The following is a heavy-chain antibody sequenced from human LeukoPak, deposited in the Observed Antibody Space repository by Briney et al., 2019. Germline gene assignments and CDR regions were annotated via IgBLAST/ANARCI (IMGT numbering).Heavy chain of an antibody. J-gene: IGHJ3*02. Sequence: ASVKVSCKASGYTFTSYGISWVRQAPGQGLEWMGWISAYNGNTNYAQKLQGRVTMTTDTYTSTAYMELRSLRSDDTAVYYCARDRSRATTGAFDIWGQGTMVTVSS. D-gene: IGHD1-26*01. CDR2: ISAYNGNT. CDR3: ARDRSRATTGAFDI. V-gene: IGHV1-18*01. CDR1: GYTFTSYG.